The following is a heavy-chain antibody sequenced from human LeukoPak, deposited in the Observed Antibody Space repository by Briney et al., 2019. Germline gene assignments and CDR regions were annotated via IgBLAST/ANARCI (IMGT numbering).Heavy chain of an antibody. D-gene: IGHD2-21*02. Sequence: SETLSLTCTVSGGSISSGSYYWSWIRQPAGKGLEWIGRIYTSGSTNYNPSLKSRVTISVDTSKNQFSLKLSSVTAADTAVYYCARGGYCGGDCYFYYWGQGTLATVSS. J-gene: IGHJ4*02. V-gene: IGHV4-61*02. CDR3: ARGGYCGGDCYFYY. CDR1: GGSISSGSYY. CDR2: IYTSGST.